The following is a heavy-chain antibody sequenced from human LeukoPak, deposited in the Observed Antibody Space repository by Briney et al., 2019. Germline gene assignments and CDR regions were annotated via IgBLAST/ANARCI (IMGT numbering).Heavy chain of an antibody. J-gene: IGHJ4*02. CDR1: GGSFSGYY. V-gene: IGHV3-15*01. Sequence: ETLSLTCAVYGGSFSGYYWSWVRQAPGKGLEWVGRIKSKTDGGTTDYAAPVKGRFTISRDDSKNTLYLQMNSLKTEDTAVYYCTTDLGLPPGYWGQGTLVTVSS. CDR3: TTDLGLPPGY. D-gene: IGHD4-11*01. CDR2: IKSKTDGGTT.